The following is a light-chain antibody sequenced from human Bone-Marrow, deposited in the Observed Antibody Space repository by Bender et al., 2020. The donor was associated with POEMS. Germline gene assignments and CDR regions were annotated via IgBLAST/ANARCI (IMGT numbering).Light chain of an antibody. Sequence: SYELTQPPSVSVSPGQTASITCSGDKLGDKYACWYQLKPGQSPLLVIYQNNKRPPGIPERFSGSTSGNTATLTISGTHTVDEADYYCQEWDSSSVSFGGGTKLTVL. CDR2: QNN. CDR3: QEWDSSSVS. V-gene: IGLV3-1*01. J-gene: IGLJ2*01. CDR1: KLGDKY.